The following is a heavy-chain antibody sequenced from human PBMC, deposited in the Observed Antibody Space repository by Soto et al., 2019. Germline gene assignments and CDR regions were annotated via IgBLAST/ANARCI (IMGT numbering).Heavy chain of an antibody. CDR3: ARVHYYDSSGYYCPYWYFDL. CDR2: IYSGGST. Sequence: GGSLRLSCAASGFTVSSNYMSWVRQAPGKGLEWVSVIYSGGSTYYADSVKGRFTISRDNSKNTLYLQMNSLRAEYTAVYYCARVHYYDSSGYYCPYWYFDLWGRGTLVTVSS. D-gene: IGHD3-22*01. V-gene: IGHV3-53*01. CDR1: GFTVSSNY. J-gene: IGHJ2*01.